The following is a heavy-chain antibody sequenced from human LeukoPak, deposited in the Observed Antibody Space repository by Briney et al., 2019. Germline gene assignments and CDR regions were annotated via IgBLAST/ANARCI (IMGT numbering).Heavy chain of an antibody. Sequence: NPSETLSLTCAVYGGSFSGYYWSWIRQPPGKGLEWIGGINHSGSTNYNPSLKSRVTISVDTSKNQFSLKLSSVTAADTAVYYCARALPMVRGVRNWFDPWGQGTLVTVSS. CDR1: GGSFSGYY. J-gene: IGHJ5*02. D-gene: IGHD3-10*01. CDR2: INHSGST. CDR3: ARALPMVRGVRNWFDP. V-gene: IGHV4-34*01.